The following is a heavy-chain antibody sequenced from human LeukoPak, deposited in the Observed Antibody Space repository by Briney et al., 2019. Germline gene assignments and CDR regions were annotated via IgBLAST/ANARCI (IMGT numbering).Heavy chain of an antibody. J-gene: IGHJ4*02. CDR3: ARGTTPSDY. CDR1: GFTFSSYG. Sequence: EGSLRLSCAASGFTFSSYGMHWVRQAPGKGLEWVAVIWYDGSNKYYADSVKGRFTISRDNAKNSLYLQMNSLRAEDTAVYYCARGTTPSDYWGQGTLVTVSS. V-gene: IGHV3-33*01. CDR2: IWYDGSNK. D-gene: IGHD4-11*01.